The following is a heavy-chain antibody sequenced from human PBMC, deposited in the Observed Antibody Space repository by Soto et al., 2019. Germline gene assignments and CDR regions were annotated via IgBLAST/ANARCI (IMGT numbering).Heavy chain of an antibody. J-gene: IGHJ4*02. CDR3: ATSRVVTTDFGY. D-gene: IGHD2-21*02. CDR2: IYNSGST. CDR1: GVSISRAGYS. Sequence: QLQLQESGSRLVKPSQTLSLTCAVSGVSISRAGYSWSWIRQSPGKGLEWIGYIYNSGSTFYNPSLKSRLTLSVDRSKNQLSPQLNSVTAADTAVYYCATSRVVTTDFGYWGQGTQVTVSS. V-gene: IGHV4-30-2*06.